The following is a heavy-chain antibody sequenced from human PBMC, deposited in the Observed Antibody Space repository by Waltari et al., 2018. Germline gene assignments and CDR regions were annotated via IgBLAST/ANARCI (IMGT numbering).Heavy chain of an antibody. V-gene: IGHV4-34*01. J-gene: IGHJ5*02. CDR2: INHSGST. CDR1: GGSFSGYY. D-gene: IGHD5-12*01. Sequence: QVQLQQWGAGLLKPSETLSLTCAVYGGSFSGYYWSWIRQPPGKGLEWIGEINHSGSTNYNPSLKSRVTISVDTSKNQFSLKLSSVTAADTAVYYCARGRGHAVARLDPWGQGTLVTVSS. CDR3: ARGRGHAVARLDP.